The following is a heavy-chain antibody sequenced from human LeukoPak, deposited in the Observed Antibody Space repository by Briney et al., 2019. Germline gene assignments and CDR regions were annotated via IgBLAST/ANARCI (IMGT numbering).Heavy chain of an antibody. V-gene: IGHV3-23*01. CDR2: ISGSGGST. CDR3: AKVQDYYDSSSYLIALDE. D-gene: IGHD3-22*01. Sequence: PSGSLRLSCAASGFTFSSNAMSWVRQAPGKGLEWVSAISGSGGSTYYADSVKGRFTISRDNSKNTLYLQMHSLGAEDTAVYYCAKVQDYYDSSSYLIALDEWGQGTLGTVSA. J-gene: IGHJ4*02. CDR1: GFTFSSNA.